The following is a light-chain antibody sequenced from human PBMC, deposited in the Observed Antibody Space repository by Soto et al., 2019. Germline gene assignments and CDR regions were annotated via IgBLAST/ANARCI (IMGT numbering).Light chain of an antibody. CDR1: QSVSNY. V-gene: IGKV3-15*01. CDR3: QPYNNCPLT. J-gene: IGKJ4*01. Sequence: EIVLTQSPATLSLSRGESDTLFRRASQSVSNYLGWYQQKPGQAPRLLIYDTSTRATGVPSRFSGSRSGAEFTLTISSLQSEDFAAYYCQPYNNCPLTFGGGTKVDIK. CDR2: DTS.